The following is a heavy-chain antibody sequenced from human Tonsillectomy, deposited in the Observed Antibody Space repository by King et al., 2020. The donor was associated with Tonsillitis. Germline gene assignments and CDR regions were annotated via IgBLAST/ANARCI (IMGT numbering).Heavy chain of an antibody. V-gene: IGHV5-51*01. CDR2: FYPGDSDT. D-gene: IGHD7-27*01. CDR3: ARLIFPLALGISSVY. CDR1: YTFTNYW. J-gene: IGHJ1*01. Sequence: VQLVESGAEVKKPGESLRISCKYTFTNYWIAWVRQMPGKGLEWMGIFYPGDSDTRYNPSFQGQVTMSGDKSITTAYLQWSSLKASDTAMYYCARLIFPLALGISSVYWGQGTLVTV.